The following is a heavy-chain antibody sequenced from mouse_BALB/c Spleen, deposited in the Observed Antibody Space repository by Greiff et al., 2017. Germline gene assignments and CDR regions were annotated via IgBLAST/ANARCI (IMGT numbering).Heavy chain of an antibody. CDR1: GFTFSSYG. J-gene: IGHJ3*01. CDR3: ARIDAY. CDR2: ISSGGSYT. V-gene: IGHV5-6*01. Sequence: DVHLVESGGDLVKPGGSLKLSCAASGFTFSSYGMSWVRQTPDKRLEWVATISSGGSYTYYPDSVKGRFTISRDNAKNTLYLQMSSLKSEDTAMYYCARIDAYWGQGTLVTVSA.